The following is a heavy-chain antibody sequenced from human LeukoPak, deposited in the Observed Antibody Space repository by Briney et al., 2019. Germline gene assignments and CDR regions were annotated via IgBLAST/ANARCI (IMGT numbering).Heavy chain of an antibody. CDR2: ISYDGSNK. CDR3: ARDGIAAAGTIDSYYYYGMDV. Sequence: PGGSLRLSCAASGFTFSSYAMHWVRQAPGKGLEWVAVISYDGSNKYCADSVKGRFTISRDNSKNTLYLQMNSLRAEDTAVYYCARDGIAAAGTIDSYYYYGMDVWGRGTTVTVSS. V-gene: IGHV3-30-3*01. D-gene: IGHD6-13*01. J-gene: IGHJ6*02. CDR1: GFTFSSYA.